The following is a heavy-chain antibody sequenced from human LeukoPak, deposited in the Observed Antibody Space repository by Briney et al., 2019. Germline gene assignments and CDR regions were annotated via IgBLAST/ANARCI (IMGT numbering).Heavy chain of an antibody. J-gene: IGHJ4*02. CDR3: ARDAVGVDY. Sequence: GGSLRLSCAASGFTFTDYWMSWVRQAPGKGLEWVANIKQDGSEKYYANSVKGRFTISRDNAKNSLYLQMNSLRAEDTAVYYCARDAVGVDYWGQGTLVTVSS. CDR1: GFTFTDYW. D-gene: IGHD1-26*01. V-gene: IGHV3-7*01. CDR2: IKQDGSEK.